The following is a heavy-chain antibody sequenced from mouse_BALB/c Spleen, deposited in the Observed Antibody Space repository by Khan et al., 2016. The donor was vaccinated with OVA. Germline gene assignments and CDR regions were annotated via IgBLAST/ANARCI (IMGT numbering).Heavy chain of an antibody. D-gene: IGHD3-1*01. CDR2: IYPGGGYT. CDR3: ARRGAARATGDYVDY. CDR1: GYTFTNYW. J-gene: IGHJ2*03. Sequence: VQLKQSGAELVRPGTSVKMSCKAAGYTFTNYWIGWVKQRPGHGLEWIGDIYPGGGYTNYNEKFKGKATLTADTSSSTAYIQLSSLTSEDSAVYYCARRGAARATGDYVDYWGQGTSRTVSS. V-gene: IGHV1-63*02.